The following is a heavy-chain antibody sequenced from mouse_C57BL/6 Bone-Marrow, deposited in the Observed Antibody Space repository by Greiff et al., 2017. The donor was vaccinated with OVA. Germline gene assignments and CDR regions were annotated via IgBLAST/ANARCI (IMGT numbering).Heavy chain of an antibody. Sequence: EVKLVESGPELVKPGASVKIPCKASGYTFTDYNMDWVKQSHGKSLEWIGDINPNNGGTIYNQKFKGKAPLTVDKSSRTAYIELRSLTAEDTAVYYCASAVTTVVYWYFDVWGTGTTVTVSS. D-gene: IGHD1-1*01. CDR2: INPNNGGT. V-gene: IGHV1-18*01. CDR1: GYTFTDYN. CDR3: ASAVTTVVYWYFDV. J-gene: IGHJ1*03.